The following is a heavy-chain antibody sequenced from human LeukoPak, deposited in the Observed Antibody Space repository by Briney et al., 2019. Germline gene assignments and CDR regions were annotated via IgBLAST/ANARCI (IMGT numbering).Heavy chain of an antibody. CDR3: ARENGDYVIDY. Sequence: SGGSLRLSCAASGFTFSSYWMSWVRQAPGKGLEWVANIKQDGSEKYCVDSVKGRFTISRDNAKNSLYLQMNSLRAEDTAVYYCARENGDYVIDYWGQGTLVTVSS. J-gene: IGHJ4*02. V-gene: IGHV3-7*03. CDR1: GFTFSSYW. CDR2: IKQDGSEK. D-gene: IGHD4-17*01.